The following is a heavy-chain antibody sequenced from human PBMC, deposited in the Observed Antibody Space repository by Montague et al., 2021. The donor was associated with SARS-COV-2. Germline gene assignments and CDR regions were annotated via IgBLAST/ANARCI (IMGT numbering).Heavy chain of an antibody. V-gene: IGHV3-23*01. CDR2: LCSNGGT. CDR3: AKDRVDDNGWSVDY. J-gene: IGHJ4*02. Sequence: SLRLSCAASGFTFNNYAMTWVLQGPGKGLEWVSGLCSNGGTFYGDSVKGRFTISRDNSKNTLYLQMNSLRVEDTALYFCAKDRVDDNGWSVDYWGQGTLVTVSS. CDR1: GFTFNNYA. D-gene: IGHD6-19*01.